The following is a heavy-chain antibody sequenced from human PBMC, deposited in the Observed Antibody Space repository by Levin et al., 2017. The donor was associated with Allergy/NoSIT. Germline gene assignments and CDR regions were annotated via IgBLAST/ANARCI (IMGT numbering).Heavy chain of an antibody. Sequence: VASVKVSCKASGYTFTDYGISWVRQAPGQGLEWMGWISGYNGKTNYAQKLQGRVTMTTDTSTSTAYMELRSLRSDDTAVYYCARDRMRSFPLYYYYYMDGWGKGTTVTVSS. J-gene: IGHJ6*03. D-gene: IGHD3-16*01. CDR3: ARDRMRSFPLYYYYYMDG. CDR1: GYTFTDYG. CDR2: ISGYNGKT. V-gene: IGHV1-18*01.